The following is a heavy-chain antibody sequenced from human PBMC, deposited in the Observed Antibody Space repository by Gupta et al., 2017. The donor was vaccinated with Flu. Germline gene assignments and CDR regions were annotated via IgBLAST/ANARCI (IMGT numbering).Heavy chain of an antibody. CDR3: AKYYSFGRDDNYYMDV. CDR1: SYY. CDR2: THYSGST. D-gene: IGHD3-3*01. J-gene: IGHJ6*03. Sequence: SYYWSWIRQSPGKGLEWIGYTHYSGSTKYNPSRKRRVTMSVDTSRSQFSLNLSSVTDADTAVYYCAKYYSFGRDDNYYMDVWGKGTTVTVSS. V-gene: IGHV4-59*01.